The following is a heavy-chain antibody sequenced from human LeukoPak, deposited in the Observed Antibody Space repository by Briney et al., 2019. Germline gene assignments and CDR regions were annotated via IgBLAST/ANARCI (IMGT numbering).Heavy chain of an antibody. CDR2: INHSGST. CDR1: GGSFSGYY. Sequence: SETLSLTCAVYGGSFSGYYWSWIRQPPGKGLEWIGEINHSGSTNYNPSLESRVTISVDTSKNQFSLKLSSVTAADTAVYYCARGSSVVVVAATPGLDYWGQGTLVTVSS. J-gene: IGHJ4*02. CDR3: ARGSSVVVVAATPGLDY. V-gene: IGHV4-34*01. D-gene: IGHD2-15*01.